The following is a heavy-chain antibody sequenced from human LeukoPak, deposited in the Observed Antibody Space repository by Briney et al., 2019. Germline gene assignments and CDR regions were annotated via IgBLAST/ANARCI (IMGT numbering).Heavy chain of an antibody. CDR2: TYYMSNWYN. CDR1: GDSVSSNSAA. Sequence: SQTLSLTCAISGDSVSSNSAAWNWIRQSPSRGLEWLGRTYYMSNWYNDYAVSVKSRITINPDTSKNQFSLHLNSVTPEDTAVYYCARTPIAVAGVFPLFGYWGQGTLVTVSS. D-gene: IGHD6-19*01. J-gene: IGHJ4*02. CDR3: ARTPIAVAGVFPLFGY. V-gene: IGHV6-1*01.